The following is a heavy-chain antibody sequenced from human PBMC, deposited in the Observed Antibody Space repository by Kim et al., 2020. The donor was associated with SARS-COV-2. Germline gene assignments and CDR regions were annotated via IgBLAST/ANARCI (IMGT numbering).Heavy chain of an antibody. CDR3: ARDEGRNSVIRVFDC. J-gene: IGHJ4*02. CDR1: GFTFSDYW. D-gene: IGHD2-21*01. CDR2: VSTDASSI. Sequence: GGSLRLSCAASGFTFSDYWMQWVRQAPGKGLEWVSRVSTDASSINYADSVKGRFTISRDNAKNTLYLQMNSLRAEDTAVYYCARDEGRNSVIRVFDCWGQGTLVTVSS. V-gene: IGHV3-74*01.